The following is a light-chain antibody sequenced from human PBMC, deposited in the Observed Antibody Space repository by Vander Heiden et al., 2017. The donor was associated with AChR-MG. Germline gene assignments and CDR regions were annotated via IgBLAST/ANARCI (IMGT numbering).Light chain of an antibody. CDR2: DLS. V-gene: IGKV2D-29*01. CDR1: QSLLHGDGKTY. Sequence: DIVMTQSPLSLSVTPGQPASIPCRSSQSLLHGDGKTYVFWYLQKPGQPPQLLIYDLSYRFAGVPERFSGSGSGTDFTLKISRVEPEDVGVYYCLQSVQLPPTFGQGTKVEVK. CDR3: LQSVQLPPT. J-gene: IGKJ1*01.